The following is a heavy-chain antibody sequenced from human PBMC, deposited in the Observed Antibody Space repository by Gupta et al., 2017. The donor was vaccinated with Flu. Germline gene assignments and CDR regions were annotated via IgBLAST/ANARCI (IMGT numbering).Heavy chain of an antibody. J-gene: IGHJ3*02. CDR3: TTDYSGGITFDI. V-gene: IGHV3-15*01. CDR2: LKSEADGGNA. Sequence: EGQLVESVGGLVKPGGSLRLSCAASGFRFSYAYMNWVRQAPGKGLEWVGRLKSEADGGNADYDAPVKGRCTISRDDSKSTLWLKINSLRTEDTAGYYCTTDYSGGITFDIWGQGTPVTVSA. CDR1: GFRFSYAY. D-gene: IGHD3-16*01.